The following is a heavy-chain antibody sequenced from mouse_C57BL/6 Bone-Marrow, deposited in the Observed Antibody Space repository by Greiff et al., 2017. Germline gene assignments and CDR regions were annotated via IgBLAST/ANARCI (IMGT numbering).Heavy chain of an antibody. CDR3: ARRDYDDLYWYFDV. V-gene: IGHV14-3*01. Sequence: EVKLMESVAELVRPGASVKLSCTASGFNIKNTYMHWVKQRPEQGLEWIGRIDPANGNTKYAPKFQGKATITADTSSNTAYLQLSSLTSEDTAIYYCARRDYDDLYWYFDVWGTGTTVTVSS. J-gene: IGHJ1*03. CDR2: IDPANGNT. CDR1: GFNIKNTY. D-gene: IGHD2-4*01.